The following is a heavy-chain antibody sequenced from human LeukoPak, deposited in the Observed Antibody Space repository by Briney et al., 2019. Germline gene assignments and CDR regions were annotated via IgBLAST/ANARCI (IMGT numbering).Heavy chain of an antibody. CDR2: IREDGSDR. CDR3: ASTLTFDN. CDR1: GFTFSNYW. Sequence: GWALRLSCAASGFTFSNYWMTLVRQVPGGRLEGVASIREDGSDRYNVESVKGRFTISRDNAKNSLSLQMSSLRAEDTAVYYCASTLTFDNWGLGILVTVSS. J-gene: IGHJ3*02. V-gene: IGHV3-7*01.